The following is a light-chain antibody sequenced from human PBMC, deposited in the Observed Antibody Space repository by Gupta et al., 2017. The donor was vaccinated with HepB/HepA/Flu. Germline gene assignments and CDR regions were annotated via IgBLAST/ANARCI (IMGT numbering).Light chain of an antibody. Sequence: ETQMTQSPSSLSAFVGDRVTITCRASQGIRNDLGRHQQKPRKAPKRVIYDAYSVQSGVPPRFSGSGSGTEFTLRIISRHPEDFVTQSFLHHNTYPPIFGQGTKLELK. CDR2: DAY. V-gene: IGKV1-17*01. CDR3: LHHNTYPPI. CDR1: QGIRND. J-gene: IGKJ2*01.